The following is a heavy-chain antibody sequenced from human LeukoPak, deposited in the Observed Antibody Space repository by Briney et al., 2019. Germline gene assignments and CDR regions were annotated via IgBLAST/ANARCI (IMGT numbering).Heavy chain of an antibody. Sequence: ASVTVSCKASGYTFTNYGITWVRQAPGQGLEWMGWISAYNGNTNYAQKFQGRVTMTTDTSTTTAYMELRSLRSDDTVVYYCARGVGQTTGTTGGYYFDFWGQGTLVTVSS. V-gene: IGHV1-18*01. CDR1: GYTFTNYG. CDR2: ISAYNGNT. CDR3: ARGVGQTTGTTGGYYFDF. J-gene: IGHJ4*02. D-gene: IGHD1-1*01.